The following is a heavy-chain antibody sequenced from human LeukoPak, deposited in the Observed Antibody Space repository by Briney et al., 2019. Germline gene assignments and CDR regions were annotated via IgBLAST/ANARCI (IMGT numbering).Heavy chain of an antibody. Sequence: GGSLRLSCAASGFTFSDFYMSWIRQAPGKGLERVSYISASSYANYADSVKGRFTISRDNAKNSLYLQMNSLRAEDTAVYYCARPHSSSWKLSSYWGQGTLVTVSS. CDR2: ISASSYA. CDR3: ARPHSSSWKLSSY. J-gene: IGHJ4*02. CDR1: GFTFSDFY. D-gene: IGHD6-13*01. V-gene: IGHV3-11*03.